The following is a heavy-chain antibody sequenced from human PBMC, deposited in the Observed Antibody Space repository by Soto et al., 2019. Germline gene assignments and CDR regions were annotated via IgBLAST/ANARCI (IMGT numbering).Heavy chain of an antibody. CDR2: INTDGSVA. CDR3: XXXXXXXXXDX. CDR1: GLTFRSYW. Sequence: EVQLVESGGGLVQPGESLRLSCAASGLTFRSYWMHWVRQAPGKGLVWVSRINTDGSVAMYVDSVKGRFTISRDNAKNTLDLHMNSLRAEXXAXXXXXXXXXXXXXDXXXQGXLVTVSS. V-gene: IGHV3-74*03. J-gene: IGHJ5*02.